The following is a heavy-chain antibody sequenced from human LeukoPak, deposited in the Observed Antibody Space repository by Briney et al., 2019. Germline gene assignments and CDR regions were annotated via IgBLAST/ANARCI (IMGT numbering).Heavy chain of an antibody. CDR3: ARFGITVVRGGKYYFDY. CDR2: IYYSGAT. D-gene: IGHD3-10*01. J-gene: IGHJ4*02. CDR1: GGSISNYY. V-gene: IGHV4-59*08. Sequence: SETLSLTCTVSGGSISNYYWSWIRHPPGKGLEWIGYIYYSGATKYNPSLKSRITISVDTSKNQFSLMLSSVTAADTAVYYCARFGITVVRGGKYYFDYWGQGTLVTVSS.